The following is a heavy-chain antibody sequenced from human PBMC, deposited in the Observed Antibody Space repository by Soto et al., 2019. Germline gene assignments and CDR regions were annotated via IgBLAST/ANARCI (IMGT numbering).Heavy chain of an antibody. V-gene: IGHV1-69*02. CDR2: IIPILGIA. CDR3: ARDYCCNSGRYYYYCMDV. J-gene: IGHJ6*02. CDR1: GGTFSSYT. D-gene: IGHD7-27*01. Sequence: ASVKLSCKASGGTFSSYTISWVRQAPGQGLEWMGRIIPILGIANYAQKFQGRVTITADKSTSTAYMELSSLRSEDTAVYYCARDYCCNSGRYYYYCMDVWGQGTTVTVSS.